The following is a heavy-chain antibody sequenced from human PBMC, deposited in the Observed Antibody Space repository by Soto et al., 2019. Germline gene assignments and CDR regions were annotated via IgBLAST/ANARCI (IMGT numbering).Heavy chain of an antibody. CDR3: AGPNGESMRYYHGMDV. CDR1: GFTFSDYY. D-gene: IGHD3-10*01. Sequence: QVQLVESGGGLVKPGGSLTLSCVASGFTFSDYYMAWIRQTPGKGLEWVSYTSVDGGDRFYADSVKGRFTISRDNARKSLSLQMNSLRDEDTAVYYCAGPNGESMRYYHGMDVWGQGTTVIVSS. J-gene: IGHJ6*02. CDR2: TSVDGGDR. V-gene: IGHV3-11*01.